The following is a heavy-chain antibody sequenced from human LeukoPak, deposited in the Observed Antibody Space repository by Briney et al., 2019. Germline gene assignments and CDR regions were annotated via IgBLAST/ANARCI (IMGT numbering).Heavy chain of an antibody. CDR3: AKDLAAAGIDY. CDR1: GFTFSSYG. CDR2: ISYDGSNK. J-gene: IGHJ4*02. V-gene: IGHV3-30*18. Sequence: SGGSLRLSCAASGFTFSSYGMHWVRQAPGKGLEWVAVISYDGSNKYYADSVKGRFTISRDNSKNTLYLQMNSLRAEDTAVYYCAKDLAAAGIDYWGQGTLVTVSS. D-gene: IGHD6-13*01.